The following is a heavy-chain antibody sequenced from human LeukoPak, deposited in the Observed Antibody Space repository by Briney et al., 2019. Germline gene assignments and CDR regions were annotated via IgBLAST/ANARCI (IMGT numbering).Heavy chain of an antibody. J-gene: IGHJ3*02. CDR1: GYTFTSYG. D-gene: IGHD2-15*01. Sequence: ASVEVSCKASGYTFTSYGISWVRQAPGQGLEWMGWISAYNGNTNYAQKLQGRVTMTTDTSTSTAYMELRSLRSDDTAVYYCARDPCSGGSCHDAFDIWGQGTMVTVSS. V-gene: IGHV1-18*01. CDR2: ISAYNGNT. CDR3: ARDPCSGGSCHDAFDI.